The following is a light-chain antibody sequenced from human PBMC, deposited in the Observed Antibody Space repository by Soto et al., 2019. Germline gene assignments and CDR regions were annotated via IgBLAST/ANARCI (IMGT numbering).Light chain of an antibody. CDR2: DAS. CDR3: QHRIDWPLT. J-gene: IGKJ4*01. CDR1: QSVNNY. V-gene: IGKV3-11*01. Sequence: EIVLTQSPATLSLSPGERATLSCRASQSVNNYLAWYQQKPGQAPRLLIYDASNRATGIPVRFSGSGSGTDFTLTISSLEPEDFAVYYCQHRIDWPLTFGGGTKVEIK.